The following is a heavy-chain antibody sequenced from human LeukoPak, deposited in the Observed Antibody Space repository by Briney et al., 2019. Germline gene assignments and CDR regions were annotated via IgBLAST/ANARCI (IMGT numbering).Heavy chain of an antibody. CDR2: IKQDGSEK. V-gene: IGHV3-7*01. J-gene: IGHJ4*02. D-gene: IGHD3-3*01. CDR1: GLTFSSYW. CDR3: ARVWSLLVAAAFFDY. Sequence: PGGSLRLSCAASGLTFSSYWMSWVRQAPGKGLEWVANIKQDGSEKYYVDSVKGRFTISRDNAKNSLYLQMTSLRAEDTAVYYCARVWSLLVAAAFFDYWGQGTLVTVSS.